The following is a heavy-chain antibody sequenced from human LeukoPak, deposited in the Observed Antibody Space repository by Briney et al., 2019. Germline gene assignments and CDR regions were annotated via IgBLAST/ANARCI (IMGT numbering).Heavy chain of an antibody. CDR2: INSDGSST. D-gene: IGHD5-24*01. Sequence: GGSLRLSCAASGFTFSSYWMHWVRPAPGKGLVWVSRINSDGSSTSYADSVKGRFTISRDNAKNTLYLQMNSLRAEDTAVYYCARSMVTIPIPGGYWGQGTLVTVSS. J-gene: IGHJ4*02. CDR1: GFTFSSYW. CDR3: ARSMVTIPIPGGY. V-gene: IGHV3-74*01.